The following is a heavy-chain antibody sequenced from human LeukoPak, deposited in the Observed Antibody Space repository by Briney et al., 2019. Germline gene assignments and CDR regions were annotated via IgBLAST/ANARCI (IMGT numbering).Heavy chain of an antibody. J-gene: IGHJ4*02. CDR3: AREGRVSGYDFDC. CDR2: INSDGSSI. CDR1: GSTFSSYW. D-gene: IGHD5-12*01. V-gene: IGHV3-74*03. Sequence: GGSLRLSCAASGSTFSSYWMHWVRHAPGKGLGWVSRINSDGSSITYADSVKGRFTISRDNAKNTLFLQMNSLRVEDTAVYYCAREGRVSGYDFDCWGQGTLVTVSS.